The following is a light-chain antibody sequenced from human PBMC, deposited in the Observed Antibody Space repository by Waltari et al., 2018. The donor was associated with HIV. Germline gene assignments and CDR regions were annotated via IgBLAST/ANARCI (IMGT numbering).Light chain of an antibody. J-gene: IGKJ1*01. CDR3: QQYLDNWT. Sequence: EIQVTPSSSNLSASTGNRRGKTCRASQNIGDSLAGYQQKPWKAPKLLIHKASTLKIGVSSRFSGSGFGTEFILTIRNLQPDDFAIYYCQQYLDNWTFGQGTKV. CDR1: QNIGDS. V-gene: IGKV1-5*03. CDR2: KAS.